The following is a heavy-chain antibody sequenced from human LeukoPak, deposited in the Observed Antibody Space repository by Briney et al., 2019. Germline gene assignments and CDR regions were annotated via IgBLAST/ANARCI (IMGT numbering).Heavy chain of an antibody. CDR1: GFTFSSYS. CDR3: ARGWVYCSSTSCHVYDY. J-gene: IGHJ4*02. Sequence: GGSPRLSCAASGFTFSSYSMNWVRQAPGKGLEWVSSISSSSSYIYYADSVKGRFTISRDNAKNSLYLQMNSLRAEDTAVYYCARGWVYCSSTSCHVYDYWGQGTLVTVSS. CDR2: ISSSSSYI. D-gene: IGHD2-2*01. V-gene: IGHV3-21*01.